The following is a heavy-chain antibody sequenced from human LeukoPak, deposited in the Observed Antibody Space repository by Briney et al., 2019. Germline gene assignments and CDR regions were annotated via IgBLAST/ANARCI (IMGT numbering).Heavy chain of an antibody. V-gene: IGHV4-59*01. J-gene: IGHJ4*02. CDR2: IYYSGST. CDR3: ARGSYSSSWYSPTFDY. D-gene: IGHD6-13*01. Sequence: SETLSLTCTVSGGSISSYYWSWIRQPPGKGLEWIGYIYYSGSTNYNPSLKSRVTISVDTSKNQFSLKLSSVTAADTAVYYCARGSYSSSWYSPTFDYWGQGTLVTVSS. CDR1: GGSISSYY.